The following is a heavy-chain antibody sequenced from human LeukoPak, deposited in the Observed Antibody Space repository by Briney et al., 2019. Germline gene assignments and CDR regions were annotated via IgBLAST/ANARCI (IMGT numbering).Heavy chain of an antibody. D-gene: IGHD5-12*01. CDR2: ISSSSSYT. V-gene: IGHV3-11*03. Sequence: GGSLRLSCAASGFTYSDYYMSCMRQAPGKALEWASYISSSSSYTKYADSVKGRFNISRDNAKNSLYLQMNSLRAEDTAVYYCARRRSGYADYWGQGTLVTVSS. J-gene: IGHJ4*02. CDR1: GFTYSDYY. CDR3: ARRRSGYADY.